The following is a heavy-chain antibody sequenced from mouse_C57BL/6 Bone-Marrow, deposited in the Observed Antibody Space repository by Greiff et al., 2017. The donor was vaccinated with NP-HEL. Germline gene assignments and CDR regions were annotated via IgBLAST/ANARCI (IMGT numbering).Heavy chain of an antibody. CDR3: ASPYGYDVAWFAY. D-gene: IGHD2-2*01. Sequence: EVQVVESGGDLVKPGGSLKLSCAASGFTFSSYGMSWVRQTPDKRLEWVATISSGGSYTYYPDSVKGRVTISRDNAKNTLYLQMSSLKSEDTAMYYCASPYGYDVAWFAYWGQGTLVTVSA. J-gene: IGHJ3*01. CDR2: ISSGGSYT. CDR1: GFTFSSYG. V-gene: IGHV5-6*01.